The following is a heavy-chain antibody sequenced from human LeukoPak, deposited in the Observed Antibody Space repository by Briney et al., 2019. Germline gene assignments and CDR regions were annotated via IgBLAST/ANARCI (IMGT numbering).Heavy chain of an antibody. V-gene: IGHV4-31*03. CDR1: GGSISSGGYY. CDR3: ASVRGAGFADAFDI. Sequence: PSQTLSLTCTVSGGSISSGGYYWSWIRQHPGKGLEWIGYIYYSGSTYYNPSLKSRVTISVDTSKNQFSLKLSSVTAADTAVYYCASVRGAGFADAFDIWGQGTMVTVSS. J-gene: IGHJ3*02. D-gene: IGHD3-10*01. CDR2: IYYSGST.